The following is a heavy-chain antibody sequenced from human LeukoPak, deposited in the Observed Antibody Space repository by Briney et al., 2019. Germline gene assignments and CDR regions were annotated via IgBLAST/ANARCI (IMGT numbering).Heavy chain of an antibody. CDR3: AKDDDWGRYKH. V-gene: IGHV1-69*06. D-gene: IGHD3-16*01. J-gene: IGHJ1*01. CDR1: GGTFSNYA. Sequence: ASVKVSCKASGGTFSNYAISWVRQAPGQGLEWMGSIIPIFSTANYAQRFQGRLTITADKSTSTAYMELSSLRSEDTAVYYCAKDDDWGRYKHWGQGTLVTVSS. CDR2: IIPIFSTA.